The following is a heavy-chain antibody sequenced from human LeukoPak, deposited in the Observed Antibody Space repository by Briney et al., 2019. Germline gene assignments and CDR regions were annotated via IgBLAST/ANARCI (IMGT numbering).Heavy chain of an antibody. V-gene: IGHV4-34*01. CDR1: GGSFSGYY. CDR3: ARGCRDIVVVPAAMWFRWFDP. CDR2: INHSGST. J-gene: IGHJ5*02. Sequence: SETLSLTCAVYGGSFSGYYWSWIRQPPGKGLEWIGEINHSGSTNYNPSLKSRVTISVDTSKNLFSLKLSSVTAADTAVYYCARGCRDIVVVPAAMWFRWFDPWGQGTLVTVSS. D-gene: IGHD2-2*01.